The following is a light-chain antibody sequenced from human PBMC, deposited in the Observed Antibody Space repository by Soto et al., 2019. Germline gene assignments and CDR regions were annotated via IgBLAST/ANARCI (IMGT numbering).Light chain of an antibody. CDR2: DVV. J-gene: IGLJ2*01. CDR1: SSDVGGYNY. CDR3: CSYAGSYTLGA. V-gene: IGLV2-11*01. Sequence: QSVLTQPRSVSGSPGQSVTISCTGTSSDVGGYNYVSWYQQHPGKAPKLMIYDVVKRPSGVPDRFSGSKSGNTASLTISGLQDEDEADYYCCSYAGSYTLGAFGGGTKVTVL.